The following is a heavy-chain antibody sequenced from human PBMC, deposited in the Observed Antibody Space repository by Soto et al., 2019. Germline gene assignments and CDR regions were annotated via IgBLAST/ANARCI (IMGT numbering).Heavy chain of an antibody. CDR3: ARAVGLGVVVITTEYYFDY. CDR1: GGSITGGY. J-gene: IGHJ4*02. Sequence: PSGSLSLTFTVSGGSITGGYWTWIRQPPGKGLEWIGYIYNSGSTNYNPSLKSRVTISVDTSKNQFSLKLSSVTAADTAVYYCARAVGLGVVVITTEYYFDYWGQGTLVTVSS. D-gene: IGHD3-22*01. V-gene: IGHV4-59*01. CDR2: IYNSGST.